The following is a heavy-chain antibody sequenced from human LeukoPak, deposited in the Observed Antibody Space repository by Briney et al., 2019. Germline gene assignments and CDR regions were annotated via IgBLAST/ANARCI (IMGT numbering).Heavy chain of an antibody. CDR3: GRGGHILTDYYYFYY. J-gene: IGHJ4*02. V-gene: IGHV3-48*03. Sequence: GGSLRLSCAAPGFTFSSYEMNWVRQAPGKGLEWDSYISSSGSNIYYANSMRGLFTISRYNPKNTLYLQMYSLRAEDTAVYYCGRGGHILTDYYYFYYCGEGALVTV. CDR2: ISSSGSNI. D-gene: IGHD3-9*01. CDR1: GFTFSSYE.